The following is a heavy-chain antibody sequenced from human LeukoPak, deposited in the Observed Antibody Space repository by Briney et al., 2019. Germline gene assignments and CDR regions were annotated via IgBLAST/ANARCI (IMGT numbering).Heavy chain of an antibody. J-gene: IGHJ3*02. CDR1: DGSFSGYY. V-gene: IGHV4-34*01. CDR2: INHSGST. CDR3: ARGLFLSRYCSSTSCYFPPAFDI. D-gene: IGHD2-2*01. Sequence: SETLSLTCAVYDGSFSGYYWSWIRQPPGKGLEWIGEINHSGSTNYNPSLKSRVTISVDTSKNQFSLKLSSVTAADTAVYYCARGLFLSRYCSSTSCYFPPAFDIWGQGTMVTVSS.